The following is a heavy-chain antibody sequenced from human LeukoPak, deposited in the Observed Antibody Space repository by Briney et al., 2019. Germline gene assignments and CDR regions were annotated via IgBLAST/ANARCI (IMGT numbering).Heavy chain of an antibody. D-gene: IGHD3-10*01. J-gene: IGHJ6*03. CDR3: ARVGSHSGSLSLIRRNYKYYYYMDV. CDR1: GFTFSAYW. CDR2: IKQDGSVN. V-gene: IGHV3-7*01. Sequence: GGSLRLSCAASGFTFSAYWMSWARQAPGKGLEWVANIKQDGSVNQYVDSVKGRFTISRDNAKNSVYLQMNSLRAEDTAVYYCARVGSHSGSLSLIRRNYKYYYYMDVWDKGTTVTISS.